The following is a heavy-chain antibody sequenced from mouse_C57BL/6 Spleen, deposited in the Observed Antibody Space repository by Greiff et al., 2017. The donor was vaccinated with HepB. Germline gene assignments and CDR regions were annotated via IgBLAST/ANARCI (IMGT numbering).Heavy chain of an antibody. CDR2: IYPGDGDT. Sequence: VKLMESGAELVKPGASVKISCKASGYAFSSYWMNWVKQRPGKGLEWIGQIYPGDGDTNYNGKFQGKATLTADKSSSTAYMQLSSLTSEDSAVYFCARGEGYFFDYWGQGTTLTVSS. CDR1: GYAFSSYW. CDR3: ARGEGYFFDY. J-gene: IGHJ2*01. V-gene: IGHV1-80*01.